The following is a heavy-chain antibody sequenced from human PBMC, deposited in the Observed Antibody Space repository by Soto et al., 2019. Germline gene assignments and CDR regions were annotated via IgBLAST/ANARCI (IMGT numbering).Heavy chain of an antibody. CDR1: GGSFSDYY. Sequence: QVQLQQWGAGLLKPSETLSLTCAVHGGSFSDYYWSWIRQPPGKGLEWIGEINYSGSTNYNPSLKSRVTISVDTSKNQFPLTLSSMTAADTAVYYCASTGHLFDYWGQGISGTVSS. D-gene: IGHD4-17*01. J-gene: IGHJ4*02. CDR3: ASTGHLFDY. V-gene: IGHV4-34*01. CDR2: INYSGST.